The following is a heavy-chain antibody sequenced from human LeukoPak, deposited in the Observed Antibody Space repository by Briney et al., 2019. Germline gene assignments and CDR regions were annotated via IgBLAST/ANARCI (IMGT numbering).Heavy chain of an antibody. CDR3: ARGRPQYYYYYYYMDV. J-gene: IGHJ6*03. Sequence: PSETLSLTCAVYGGSFTGYYWSWIRQPPGKGLEWIGEINHSGSTNSNPSLKSRVTISVDTSTIQFSLKLSSVTAADTAVYYCARGRPQYYYYYYYMDVWGKGTTVTVSS. V-gene: IGHV4-34*01. CDR1: GGSFTGYY. CDR2: INHSGST.